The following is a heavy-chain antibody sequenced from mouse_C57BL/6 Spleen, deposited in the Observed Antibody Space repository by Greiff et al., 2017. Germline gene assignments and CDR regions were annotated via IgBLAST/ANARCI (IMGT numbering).Heavy chain of an antibody. CDR1: GYTFTSYW. J-gene: IGHJ3*01. CDR3: ARTDYSGSSYVAY. V-gene: IGHV1-55*01. Sequence: QVQLQQPGAELVKPGASVKMSCKASGYTFTSYWITWVKQRPGQGLEWIGDIYPGSGSTNYNEKFKSKATLTVDTSSSTAYMQLSSLTSEDSAVYYCARTDYSGSSYVAYWGQGTLVTVSA. CDR2: IYPGSGST. D-gene: IGHD1-1*01.